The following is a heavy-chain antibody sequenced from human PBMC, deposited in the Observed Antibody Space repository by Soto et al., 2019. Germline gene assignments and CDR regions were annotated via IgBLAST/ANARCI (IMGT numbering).Heavy chain of an antibody. V-gene: IGHV3-11*01. CDR3: ARDQTTTVVTPLLY. Sequence: GSLRLSCEASGFTFSDYYMSWIRQAPGKGLEWLAYISTSGRTLFYSDSVKGRFTISRDNAKNSMYLQMHSLRAEDTAKYYCARDQTTTVVTPLLYWGQGTLVTVSS. D-gene: IGHD4-17*01. CDR1: GFTFSDYY. CDR2: ISTSGRTL. J-gene: IGHJ4*02.